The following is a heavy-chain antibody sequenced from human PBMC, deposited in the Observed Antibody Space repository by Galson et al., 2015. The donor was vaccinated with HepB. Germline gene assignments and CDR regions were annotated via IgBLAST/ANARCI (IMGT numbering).Heavy chain of an antibody. Sequence: SLRLSCAASGFSFNIFSVSWVRQAPGKGLEWISYSDTTSTTTYYAESVRGRFTIPRDNAKRLVHLQLNSLRVDDTAVYYCARDRGYCTGGNCYRFFDFWGQGLMVTVSS. J-gene: IGHJ3*01. CDR1: GFSFNIFS. V-gene: IGHV3-48*01. CDR2: SDTTSTTT. D-gene: IGHD2-15*01. CDR3: ARDRGYCTGGNCYRFFDF.